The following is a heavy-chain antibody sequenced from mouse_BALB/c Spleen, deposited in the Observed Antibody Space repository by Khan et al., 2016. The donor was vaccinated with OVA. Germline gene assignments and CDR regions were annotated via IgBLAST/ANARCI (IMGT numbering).Heavy chain of an antibody. CDR3: ARVDYGYGFAY. CDR2: ISKKASGYTT. V-gene: IGHV7-3*02. Sequence: EVELVESGGGLVEPGGSLRLSCATSGFTFSDYYMSWVRQPPGKALEWLGFISKKASGYTTEYSASVKGRFTISRDNSQSILYLQMSSLRAEDSATYYGARVDYGYGFAYWGQGTLVTVSA. J-gene: IGHJ3*01. D-gene: IGHD1-2*01. CDR1: GFTFSDYY.